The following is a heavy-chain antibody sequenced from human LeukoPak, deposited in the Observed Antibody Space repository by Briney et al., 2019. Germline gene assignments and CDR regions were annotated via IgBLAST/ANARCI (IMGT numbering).Heavy chain of an antibody. CDR3: ARRGLVGATGFDY. J-gene: IGHJ4*02. D-gene: IGHD1-26*01. Sequence: PSEALSLTCTLTGGSFSSGDYYWAWIRQPPGKGLECIASIYYNGNTYYNPSLKSRVTISVDTSKNQLSLKLDSVTAADTAVYYCARRGLVGATGFDYWGQGTLVTVSS. CDR1: GGSFSSGDYY. CDR2: IYYNGNT. V-gene: IGHV4-39*01.